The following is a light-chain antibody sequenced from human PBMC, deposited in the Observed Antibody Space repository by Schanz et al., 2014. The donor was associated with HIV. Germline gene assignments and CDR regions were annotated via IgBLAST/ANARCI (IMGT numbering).Light chain of an antibody. CDR2: EIS. J-gene: IGLJ3*02. Sequence: QSVLTQPASVSGSPGQSITISCTGTSSDVGSYNLVSWYQQYPGKAPKLMIYEISKWPSGVSNRFSGSKSGNTASLTISGLQAEDEADYYCSSYTSSSTRVLGGGTKLTVL. V-gene: IGLV2-14*02. CDR3: SSYTSSSTRV. CDR1: SSDVGSYNL.